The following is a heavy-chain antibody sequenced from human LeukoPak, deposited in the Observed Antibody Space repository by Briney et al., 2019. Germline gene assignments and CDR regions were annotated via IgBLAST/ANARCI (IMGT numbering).Heavy chain of an antibody. V-gene: IGHV4-61*02. D-gene: IGHD2-2*01. CDR3: AREVVPPGATGDNWFDP. CDR2: IYTTGYT. J-gene: IGHJ5*02. CDR1: GGSISSGSYF. Sequence: SETLSLTCTGSGGSISSGSYFWSWIRLPAGKGLEWIGRIYTTGYTNYNPSLKSRVAMSLDTTENQLSLKLSSVTAADTAVYYCAREVVPPGATGDNWFDPWGQGTLVTVSA.